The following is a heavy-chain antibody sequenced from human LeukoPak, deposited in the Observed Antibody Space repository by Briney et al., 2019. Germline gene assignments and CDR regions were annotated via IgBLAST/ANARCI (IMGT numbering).Heavy chain of an antibody. CDR3: ARGPYSSGWYPGYYYYYGMDV. D-gene: IGHD6-19*01. CDR2: IYYSGST. Sequence: PSETLSLTCTVSGGSISSSSYYWGWIRQPPGKGLEWIGSIYYSGSTNYNPSLKSRVTISVDTSKNQFSLKLSSVTAADTAVYYCARGPYSSGWYPGYYYYYGMDVWGQGTTVTVSS. V-gene: IGHV4-39*07. CDR1: GGSISSSSYY. J-gene: IGHJ6*02.